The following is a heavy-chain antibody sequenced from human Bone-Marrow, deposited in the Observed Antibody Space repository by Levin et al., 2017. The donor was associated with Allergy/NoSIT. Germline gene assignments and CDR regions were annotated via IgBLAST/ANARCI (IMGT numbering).Heavy chain of an antibody. CDR3: ATSWGRDYYDNSDYRLYRER. CDR2: INPKSGVT. V-gene: IGHV1-2*02. J-gene: IGHJ4*02. D-gene: IGHD3-22*01. Sequence: PGASVKVSCKASGDTLSGYYMHWVRQAPGQGLEWMGWINPKSGVTKYAQKFQGRVTLTWDTSISTGYMDLGRLKSEDTAIYYCATSWGRDYYDNSDYRLYRERWGQGTLVTVSS. CDR1: GDTLSGYY.